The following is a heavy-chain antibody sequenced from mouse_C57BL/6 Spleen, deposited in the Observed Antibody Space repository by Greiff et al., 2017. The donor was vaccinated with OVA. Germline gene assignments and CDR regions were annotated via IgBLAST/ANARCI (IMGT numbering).Heavy chain of an antibody. CDR1: GYSFTDYN. CDR2: INPNYGTT. D-gene: IGHD2-12*01. V-gene: IGHV1-39*01. Sequence: EVQLQQSGPELVKPGASVKISCKASGYSFTDYNMNWVKQSNGKSLEWIGVINPNYGTTSYNQKFKGKATLTVDQSSSTAYMQLNSLTSEYSAVYYCARFYDGPYYYAMDYWGQGTSVTVSS. J-gene: IGHJ4*01. CDR3: ARFYDGPYYYAMDY.